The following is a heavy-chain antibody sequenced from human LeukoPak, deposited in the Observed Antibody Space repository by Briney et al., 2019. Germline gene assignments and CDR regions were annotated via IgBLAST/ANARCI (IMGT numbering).Heavy chain of an antibody. CDR1: GFTFDDYA. D-gene: IGHD4-17*01. Sequence: GGSLRLSCAASGFTFDDYAMHWVRQAPGKGLEWVSGISWNSGSIGYADSVKGRFTISRDNAKNSLYLQMNSLRAEDTAVYYCAKDVGGDYGDYGNDYWGQGTLVTVSS. CDR2: ISWNSGSI. V-gene: IGHV3-9*01. J-gene: IGHJ4*02. CDR3: AKDVGGDYGDYGNDY.